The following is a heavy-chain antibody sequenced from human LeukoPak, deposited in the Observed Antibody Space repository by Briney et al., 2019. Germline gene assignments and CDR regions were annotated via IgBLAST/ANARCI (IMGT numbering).Heavy chain of an antibody. J-gene: IGHJ6*03. CDR1: GFTFSSYW. V-gene: IGHV3-7*01. CDR2: IKQDGSEK. Sequence: GGSLRLSCAASGFTFSSYWMSWVRQAPGKGLEWVANIKQDGSEKYYVDSVKGRFTISRDNAKNSLYLQMNGLRAEDTAVYYCARTQSDYVRYYYYMDVWGKGTTVTVSS. CDR3: ARTQSDYVRYYYYMDV. D-gene: IGHD4-17*01.